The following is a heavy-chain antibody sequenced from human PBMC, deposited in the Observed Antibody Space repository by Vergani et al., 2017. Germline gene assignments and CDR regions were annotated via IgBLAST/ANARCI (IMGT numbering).Heavy chain of an antibody. CDR3: ASDQDSSSWDVVRYYYCGMDV. Sequence: QVQLVQSGAEVKKPGSSVKVSCKASGGTFSSYTISWVRQAPGQGLEWMGRIIPILGIANYAQKFQGRVTITADKSTSTAYMELSSLRSEDTAVYYCASDQDSSSWDVVRYYYCGMDVWGQGTTVTVSS. CDR2: IIPILGIA. J-gene: IGHJ6*02. V-gene: IGHV1-69*02. CDR1: GGTFSSYT. D-gene: IGHD6-13*01.